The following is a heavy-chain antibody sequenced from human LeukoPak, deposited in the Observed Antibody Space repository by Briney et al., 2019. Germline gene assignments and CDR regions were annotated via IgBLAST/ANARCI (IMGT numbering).Heavy chain of an antibody. CDR1: GDSVSSVSVA. J-gene: IGHJ4*02. D-gene: IGHD2-2*01. CDR2: TYYRSQWYH. V-gene: IGHV6-1*01. CDR3: ARDQYCSSFACSFDY. Sequence: SQTLSLTCAISGDSVSSVSVAWNWIRQSPSRGLEWLGRTYYRSQWYHEYAGSVKSRITINPGTSKNQFSLRLSSVTPEDTAVYYCARDQYCSSFACSFDYWGQGTLVTGSS.